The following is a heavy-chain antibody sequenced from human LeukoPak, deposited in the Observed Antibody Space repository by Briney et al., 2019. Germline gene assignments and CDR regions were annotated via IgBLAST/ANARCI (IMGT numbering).Heavy chain of an antibody. CDR1: GFIIFKSW. CDR3: ARVAGEASGYHPFDI. J-gene: IGHJ3*02. V-gene: IGHV3-7*03. CDR2: IKQDASET. Sequence: GGSLRLSCAASGFIIFKSWMTWVRQAPGKGLEWVAIIKQDASETYYGDSVKGRFTISRDNAKNSIYLHMRSLRVEDTAVYYCARVAGEASGYHPFDIWGQGTIVTASS. D-gene: IGHD3-22*01.